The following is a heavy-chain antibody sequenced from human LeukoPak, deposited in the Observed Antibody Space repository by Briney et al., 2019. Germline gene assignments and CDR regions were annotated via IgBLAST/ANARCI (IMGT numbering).Heavy chain of an antibody. V-gene: IGHV4-34*12. J-gene: IGHJ3*02. Sequence: KASETLSLTCAVYGGSFSGYYWRWIRQPPGKGLEWIGEIVHSGNTKYNPSLKSRVTISVDTSKNQFSLNLTSVTAADTAVYYCARFGSSTWYKGAFDIWGQGTMVTVAS. CDR3: ARFGSSTWYKGAFDI. CDR2: IVHSGNT. CDR1: GGSFSGYY. D-gene: IGHD6-13*01.